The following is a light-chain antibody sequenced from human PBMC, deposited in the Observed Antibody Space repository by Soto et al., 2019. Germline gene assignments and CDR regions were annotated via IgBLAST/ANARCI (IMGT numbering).Light chain of an antibody. CDR2: GTS. Sequence: EIAMTQSPATLSVSPGERITLSCRASQSVASDLAWYQQRPGQAPRLLIYGTSTRATGIPARFSGSGSGTEFTLTISSLQSEDFAVYYCQQYNTWYTFGQGTKLDI. V-gene: IGKV3-15*01. CDR1: QSVASD. CDR3: QQYNTWYT. J-gene: IGKJ2*01.